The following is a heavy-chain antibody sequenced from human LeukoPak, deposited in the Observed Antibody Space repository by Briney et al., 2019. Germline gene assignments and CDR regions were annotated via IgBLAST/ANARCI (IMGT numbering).Heavy chain of an antibody. J-gene: IGHJ4*02. Sequence: GGSLRLSCAASGFTFSSYGMHWVRQAPGKGLEWVAVIWYDGSNKYYADSVEGRFTISRDNSKNTLYLQMNSLRAEDTAVYYCARDEYDYVWGSYRSGFGYWGQGTLVTVSS. CDR1: GFTFSSYG. V-gene: IGHV3-33*01. D-gene: IGHD3-16*02. CDR3: ARDEYDYVWGSYRSGFGY. CDR2: IWYDGSNK.